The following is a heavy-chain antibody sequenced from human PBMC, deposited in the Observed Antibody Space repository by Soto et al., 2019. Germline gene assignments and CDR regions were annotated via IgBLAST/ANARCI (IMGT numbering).Heavy chain of an antibody. D-gene: IGHD2-15*01. CDR3: AGGRSGSSRFDY. CDR1: GGSITSYY. J-gene: IGHJ4*02. V-gene: IGHV4-59*01. CDR2: IYSSGNT. Sequence: QVQLQESGPGLVKPSETLSLTCTVSGGSITSYYWNWIRHPPGQGLEWMGYIYSSGNTSYNPSLKSQVTISVATYKNRCSLRLSAVTAADPAEYCCAGGRSGSSRFDYGGQGTLVTVFS.